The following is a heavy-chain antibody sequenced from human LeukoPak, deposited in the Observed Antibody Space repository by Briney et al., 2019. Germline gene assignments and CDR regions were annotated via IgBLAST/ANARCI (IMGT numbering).Heavy chain of an antibody. J-gene: IGHJ4*02. D-gene: IGHD1-26*01. CDR3: ARHPYSGSYHFDY. Sequence: GALVKVSCKASGYTFTGYYIHWVRQAPGQGLEWMGWINSNSGGTNSAQKFQGRVTMTRDTSISTAYMELSRLRSDDTAVYYCARHPYSGSYHFDYWGQGTLVTVSS. CDR2: INSNSGGT. CDR1: GYTFTGYY. V-gene: IGHV1-2*02.